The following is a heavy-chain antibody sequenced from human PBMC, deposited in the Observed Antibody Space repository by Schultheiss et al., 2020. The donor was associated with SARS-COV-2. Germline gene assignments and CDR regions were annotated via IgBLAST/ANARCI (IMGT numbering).Heavy chain of an antibody. D-gene: IGHD2-8*01. Sequence: SETLSLTCAVYGGSFSGYYWSWIRQPPGKGLEWIGEINHSGSTNYNPSLKSRVTISVDTSKNQFSLKLSSVTAADTAVYYCASLYCTNGVCSYFDYWGQGTLVTVSS. V-gene: IGHV4-34*01. CDR1: GGSFSGYY. CDR2: INHSGST. J-gene: IGHJ4*02. CDR3: ASLYCTNGVCSYFDY.